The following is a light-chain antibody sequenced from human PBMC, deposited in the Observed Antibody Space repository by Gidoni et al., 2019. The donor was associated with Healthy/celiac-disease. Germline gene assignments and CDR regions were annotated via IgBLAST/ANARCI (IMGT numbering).Light chain of an antibody. Sequence: DIVMTQSPDSLAVSLGERATINSKSSQSVLYSSNNKNYLAWYQQKPGQPPKLIIYWASTRESGVPDRFSGSGSGTDFTLTISSLQAEDVAVYYCQQYYSTRTFGQGTKLEIK. V-gene: IGKV4-1*01. CDR3: QQYYSTRT. CDR1: QSVLYSSNNKNY. J-gene: IGKJ2*01. CDR2: WAS.